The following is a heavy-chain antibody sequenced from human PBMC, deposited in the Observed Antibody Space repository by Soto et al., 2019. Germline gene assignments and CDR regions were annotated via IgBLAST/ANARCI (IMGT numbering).Heavy chain of an antibody. CDR1: GYTFTSYA. CDR2: INAGNGNT. D-gene: IGHD2-15*01. Sequence: ASVKVSCKASGYTFTSYAMHWVRQAPGQRLEWMGWINAGNGNTKYSQKFQGRVTITRDTSASTAYMELSSLRSEDTAVYYCARASRRPIVVDAFDIWGQGTMVTVSS. J-gene: IGHJ3*02. CDR3: ARASRRPIVVDAFDI. V-gene: IGHV1-3*01.